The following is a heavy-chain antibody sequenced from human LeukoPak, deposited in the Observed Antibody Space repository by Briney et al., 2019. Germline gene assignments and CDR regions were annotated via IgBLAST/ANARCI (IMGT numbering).Heavy chain of an antibody. J-gene: IGHJ4*02. D-gene: IGHD2-15*01. V-gene: IGHV3-30*02. Sequence: PGGSLRLSCAASGFTFSSYGMSWVRQAPGKGLEWVAFIRYDGSNKYYADSVKGRFTISRGNSKNTVYLQMNSLRAEDTAVYYCAKHGLPLVVISAPLDYWGQGTLVTVAS. CDR2: IRYDGSNK. CDR3: AKHGLPLVVISAPLDY. CDR1: GFTFSSYG.